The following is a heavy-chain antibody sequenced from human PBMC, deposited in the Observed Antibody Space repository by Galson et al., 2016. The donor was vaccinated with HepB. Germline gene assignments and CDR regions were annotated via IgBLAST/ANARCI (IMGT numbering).Heavy chain of an antibody. V-gene: IGHV1-18*01. J-gene: IGHJ4*02. D-gene: IGHD1-14*01. CDR3: ARVGSWRGPNRNDY. CDR2: ISGYNGKT. Sequence: SVKVSCKASGYTFTSYGISWVRQAPGQGLEWMGWISGYNGKTNYAQKVQGRITMTTDTSTSTAYMELRSLRSDDTAVYFCARVGSWRGPNRNDYWGQGTLVTVSS. CDR1: GYTFTSYG.